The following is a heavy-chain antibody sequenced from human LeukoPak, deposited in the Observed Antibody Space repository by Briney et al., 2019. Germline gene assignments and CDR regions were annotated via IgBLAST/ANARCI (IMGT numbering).Heavy chain of an antibody. CDR3: ASQKGLVRNYYYYYMDV. D-gene: IGHD6-19*01. CDR1: GGSISSYY. J-gene: IGHJ6*03. V-gene: IGHV4-59*12. Sequence: SETLSLTCTVSGGSISSYYWSWIRQPPGKGLEWIGNIYYSGSTNYNPSLKSRVTISVDTSKNQFSLKLSSVTAADTAVYYCASQKGLVRNYYYYYMDVWGKGTTVTISS. CDR2: IYYSGST.